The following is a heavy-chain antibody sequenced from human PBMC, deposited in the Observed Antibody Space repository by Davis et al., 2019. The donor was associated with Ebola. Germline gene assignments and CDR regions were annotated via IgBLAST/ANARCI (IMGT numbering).Heavy chain of an antibody. CDR2: INAGNGNT. D-gene: IGHD6-6*01. J-gene: IGHJ5*02. CDR1: GYTFTSYA. V-gene: IGHV1-3*01. CDR3: ARDATAARPSGWFDP. Sequence: ASVKVSCKASGYTFTSYAMHWVRQAPGQRLEWMGWINAGNGNTKYSQKFQGRVTITRDTSASTAYMELSSLRSEDTAVYYCARDATAARPSGWFDPWGQGTLVTVSS.